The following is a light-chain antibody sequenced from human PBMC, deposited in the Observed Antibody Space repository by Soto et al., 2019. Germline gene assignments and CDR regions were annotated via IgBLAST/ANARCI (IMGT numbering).Light chain of an antibody. CDR1: QSVFSSY. CDR3: QQYGSTPRT. J-gene: IGKJ1*01. Sequence: ENVLTQSPGTLSLSPGARATLSCRASQSVFSSYLAWYQQKPGQAPRLLIYDASSRATGIPDRFSGSGSGTEFTLTIRRLEPEDFAVYYCQQYGSTPRTFGQGTKVEI. V-gene: IGKV3-20*01. CDR2: DAS.